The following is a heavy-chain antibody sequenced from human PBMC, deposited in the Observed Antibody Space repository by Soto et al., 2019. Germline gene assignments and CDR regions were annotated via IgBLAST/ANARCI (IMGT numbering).Heavy chain of an antibody. V-gene: IGHV3-30*18. CDR2: ISYDGSNK. CDR1: GFTFSSYG. CDR3: AKDRGMLTGYPDY. Sequence: QVQLVESGGGVVQPGRSLRLSCAASGFTFSSYGMHWVRQAPGKGLEWVAVISYDGSNKYYADSVKGRFTISRDNSKNTLYLQMNSLRAEDTAVYYCAKDRGMLTGYPDYWGQGTLVTVSS. D-gene: IGHD3-9*01. J-gene: IGHJ4*02.